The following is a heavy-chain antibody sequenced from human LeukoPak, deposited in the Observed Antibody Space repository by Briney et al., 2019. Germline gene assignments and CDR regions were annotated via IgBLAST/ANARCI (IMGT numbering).Heavy chain of an antibody. D-gene: IGHD4-23*01. J-gene: IGHJ4*02. V-gene: IGHV1-69*04. Sequence: SVKVSCKASGGTFSSYAISLVRQAPGQGLEWMGRIIPILGIANYAQKFQGRVTITADKSTSTAYMELSSLRSEDTAVYYCYGGSHFDYWGQGTLVTVSS. CDR3: YGGSHFDY. CDR1: GGTFSSYA. CDR2: IIPILGIA.